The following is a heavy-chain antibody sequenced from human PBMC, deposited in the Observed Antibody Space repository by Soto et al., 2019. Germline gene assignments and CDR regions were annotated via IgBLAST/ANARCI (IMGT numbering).Heavy chain of an antibody. Sequence: EVQLLESGGGLVQPGGSLTLSCATSGFTFSSYAMVWVRQAAEKGLEWVASISNNGDTAYYADSVKGRFTISRGNSENTLYQKMNGLIADDTAFYCSAKSRVFIGAIVTLLDSWGQGTKVTVSS. CDR3: AKSRVFIGAIVTLLDS. CDR2: ISNNGDTA. D-gene: IGHD3-10*01. CDR1: GFTFSSYA. J-gene: IGHJ4*02. V-gene: IGHV3-23*01.